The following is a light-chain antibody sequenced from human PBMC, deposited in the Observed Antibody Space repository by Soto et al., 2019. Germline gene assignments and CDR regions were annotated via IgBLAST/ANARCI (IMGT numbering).Light chain of an antibody. Sequence: DIVMTQSPDSLAVSLGERATINCKSSQSVLYNSNNKNYLAWYQQKPGQPPKLLIYWASIRESGVPDRFSGSGSGTDFTLTVSSLQAEDGAVYYCQQYYDTSSTFGPGTKVDIK. CDR1: QSVLYNSNNKNY. CDR3: QQYYDTSST. J-gene: IGKJ3*01. CDR2: WAS. V-gene: IGKV4-1*01.